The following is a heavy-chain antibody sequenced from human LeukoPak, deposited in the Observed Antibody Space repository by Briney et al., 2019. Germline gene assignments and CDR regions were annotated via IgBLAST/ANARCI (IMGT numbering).Heavy chain of an antibody. CDR1: GGSISSYY. J-gene: IGHJ4*02. Sequence: PSETLSLTCTVSGGSISSYYWSWIRQPPGKGLEWIGYIYYTGSTNYNPSLKSRVTISLDTSKNQFSLKLSSVTAADTAVYYCARVSGGDCYFGYWGQGTLVTVSS. D-gene: IGHD2-21*02. CDR3: ARVSGGDCYFGY. CDR2: IYYTGST. V-gene: IGHV4-59*08.